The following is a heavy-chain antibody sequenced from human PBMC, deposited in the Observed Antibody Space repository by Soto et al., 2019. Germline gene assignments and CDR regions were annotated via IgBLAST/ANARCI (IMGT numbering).Heavy chain of an antibody. D-gene: IGHD3-10*01. V-gene: IGHV1-18*01. CDR1: GYTFTSYG. Sequence: ASVKVSCKASGYTFTSYGISWVRQAPGQGLEWMGWISAYNGNTNYAQKLQGRVTMTTDTSTSTAYMELRSLRSDDTAVYYCASGNYGPGPEGAFDIWGQGTMVTVSS. CDR3: ASGNYGPGPEGAFDI. J-gene: IGHJ3*02. CDR2: ISAYNGNT.